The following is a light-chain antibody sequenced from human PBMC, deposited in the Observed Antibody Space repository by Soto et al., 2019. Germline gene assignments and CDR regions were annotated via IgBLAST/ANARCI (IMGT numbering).Light chain of an antibody. Sequence: EVVLTQSPATLSLSPGGRATLSCRASQSVSSNYLAWYQQKPGQAPRLLISDASTRATGIPARFSGSGSGTEFTLTVSSLQSEDFAVYYCQQYIKWPITFGQGTRLEIK. CDR2: DAS. CDR3: QQYIKWPIT. CDR1: QSVSSN. V-gene: IGKV3-15*01. J-gene: IGKJ5*01.